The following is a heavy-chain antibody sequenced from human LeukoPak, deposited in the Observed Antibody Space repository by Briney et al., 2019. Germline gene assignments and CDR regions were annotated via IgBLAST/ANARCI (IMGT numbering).Heavy chain of an antibody. V-gene: IGHV3-21*01. J-gene: IGHJ4*02. CDR2: ISSSSSYI. CDR1: GITFISYS. Sequence: PGAALRMCCAASGITFISYSMNWVRQAPGKGLEWVSSISSSSSYIYYADSVKGRFTISRDNAKNSLYLQMNSLRAEDTAVYYCARDGGGWSSLDYWGQGTLVTVSS. D-gene: IGHD6-19*01. CDR3: ARDGGGWSSLDY.